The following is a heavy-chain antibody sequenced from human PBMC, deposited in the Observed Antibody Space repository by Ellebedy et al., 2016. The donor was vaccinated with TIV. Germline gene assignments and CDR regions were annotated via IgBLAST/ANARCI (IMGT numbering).Heavy chain of an antibody. CDR3: ARGGTYAFDV. D-gene: IGHD1-1*01. V-gene: IGHV4-34*01. CDR2: INHSGNT. CDR1: GGCFNSYY. J-gene: IGHJ6*01. Sequence: SETLSLXXTVSGGCFNSYYWTWIRQPPGKGLEWIGEINHSGNTNYNPSLKSRVTISADTFRNHFSLKLSSVTAADTAVYYCARGGTYAFDVWGQGTTVTVSS.